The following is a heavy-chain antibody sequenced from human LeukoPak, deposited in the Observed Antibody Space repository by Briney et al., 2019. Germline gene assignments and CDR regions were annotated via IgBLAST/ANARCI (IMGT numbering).Heavy chain of an antibody. D-gene: IGHD1-26*01. J-gene: IGHJ4*02. V-gene: IGHV3-30*03. CDR3: AGSWTYFDY. Sequence: GGSLRLSCAASGFTFSSYGMHWVRQAPGKGLEWVAVISYDGSNKYYADSVKGRFTISRDNSKNTLYLQMYSLRAEDTAVYYCAGSWTYFDYWGQGTLVTVSS. CDR1: GFTFSSYG. CDR2: ISYDGSNK.